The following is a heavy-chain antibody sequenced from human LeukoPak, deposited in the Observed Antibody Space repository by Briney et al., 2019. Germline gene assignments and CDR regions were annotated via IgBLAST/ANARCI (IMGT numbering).Heavy chain of an antibody. V-gene: IGHV4-59*08. Sequence: SETLSLTCTVSGGSISSYYWSWIRQPPGKGLEWIGYIYYSGSTNYNPSLKSRVTISVDTSKNQSSLKLSSVTAADTAVYYCAIAYSGYDAFDYWGQGTLVTVSS. CDR2: IYYSGST. CDR3: AIAYSGYDAFDY. D-gene: IGHD5-12*01. J-gene: IGHJ4*02. CDR1: GGSISSYY.